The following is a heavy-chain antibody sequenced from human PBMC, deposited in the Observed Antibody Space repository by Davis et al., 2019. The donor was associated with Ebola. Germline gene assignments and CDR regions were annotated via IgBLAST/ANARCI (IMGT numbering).Heavy chain of an antibody. Sequence: SVKVSCKASGGTFRSYAISWVRQAPGQGLEWMGGIIPMFGTPNYAQKFQGRVRITADDSTRTAYMELSSLRSEDTAVYYCTRAVLELRADYYYYGMDVWGKGTTVTVSS. CDR1: GGTFRSYA. J-gene: IGHJ6*04. CDR2: IIPMFGTP. CDR3: TRAVLELRADYYYYGMDV. V-gene: IGHV1-69*13. D-gene: IGHD1-7*01.